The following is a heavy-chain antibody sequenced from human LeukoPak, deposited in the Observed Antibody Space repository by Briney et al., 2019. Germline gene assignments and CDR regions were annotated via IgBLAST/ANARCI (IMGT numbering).Heavy chain of an antibody. Sequence: PGGSLRLSCAASGFTVSSNYMSWVRQTPGKGLEWVSVIYSGGSTYYADSVKGRFTISRDNSKNTLYLQMNSLRAEDTAVYYCARANLINFYYYMDVWGKGTTVTVSS. D-gene: IGHD3-9*01. CDR3: ARANLINFYYYMDV. CDR1: GFTVSSNY. V-gene: IGHV3-66*02. J-gene: IGHJ6*03. CDR2: IYSGGST.